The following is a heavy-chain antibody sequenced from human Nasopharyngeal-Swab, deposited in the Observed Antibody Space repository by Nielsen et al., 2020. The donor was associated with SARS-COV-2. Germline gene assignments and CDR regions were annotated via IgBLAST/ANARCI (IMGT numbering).Heavy chain of an antibody. V-gene: IGHV3-30*18. Sequence: SCVVSGLTFSSYGMHWVRQAPGKGLEWVTVISYDGSTKSYAASVKGRFTISRDDSKSTHYLQMDSLRPEDTAVYYCVKGSYYDSSGFYGDYYFDYWGQGTLVTVSS. CDR3: VKGSYYDSSGFYGDYYFDY. CDR2: ISYDGSTK. CDR1: GLTFSSYG. J-gene: IGHJ4*02. D-gene: IGHD3-22*01.